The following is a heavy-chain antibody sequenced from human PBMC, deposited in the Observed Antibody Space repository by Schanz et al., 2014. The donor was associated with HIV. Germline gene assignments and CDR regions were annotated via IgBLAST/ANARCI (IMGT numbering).Heavy chain of an antibody. J-gene: IGHJ4*02. D-gene: IGHD3-22*01. V-gene: IGHV3-30*18. Sequence: DLEESGGGVVQPGQSRTLSCVASGFTFTKYGIHWVRQAPGKGLEWVAVISLDGSRAFYADSVKGRFTISKDTSKNTVYLQMNNLRPEDTALYYCAKDGSSSGWCYDYWGQGTLVTVSS. CDR2: ISLDGSRA. CDR3: AKDGSSSGWCYDY. CDR1: GFTFTKYG.